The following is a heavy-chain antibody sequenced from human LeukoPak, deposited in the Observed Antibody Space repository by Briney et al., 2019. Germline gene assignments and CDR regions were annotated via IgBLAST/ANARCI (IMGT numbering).Heavy chain of an antibody. D-gene: IGHD3-10*01. J-gene: IGHJ6*03. CDR1: GFAFSSYS. V-gene: IGHV3-21*01. CDR2: ISGTSTYI. Sequence: GGSLRLSCAASGFAFSSYSMNWVRQAPGKGLEWVSSISGTSTYIYYADSVKGRFTISRDNAKNSLTLQMNSLRAEDTAVYYCAKDYYGSGSYLSAYMDVWGKGTTVTVSS. CDR3: AKDYYGSGSYLSAYMDV.